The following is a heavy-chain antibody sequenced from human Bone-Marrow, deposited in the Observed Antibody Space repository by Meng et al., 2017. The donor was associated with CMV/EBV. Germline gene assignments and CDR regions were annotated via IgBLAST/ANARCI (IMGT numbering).Heavy chain of an antibody. V-gene: IGHV1-18*01. J-gene: IGHJ6*01. D-gene: IGHD5-18*01. CDR1: GYTFTSYG. Sequence: ASVKVSCKASGYTFTSYGISWVRQAPGQGLEWMGWISAYNGNTNYAQKLQGRVTMTTDTSTSTAYMELRSLRSDDTAVYYCARGPGYSYGFHYYYYYGMDVWGQGTTVTGSS. CDR3: ARGPGYSYGFHYYYYYGMDV. CDR2: ISAYNGNT.